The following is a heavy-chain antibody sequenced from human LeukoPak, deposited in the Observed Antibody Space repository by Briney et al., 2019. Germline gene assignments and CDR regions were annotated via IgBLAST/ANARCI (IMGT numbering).Heavy chain of an antibody. CDR2: ISGSGGST. CDR3: AKDQRPQQLVREAFDI. CDR1: GFTFSSYA. Sequence: PGGSLRLSCAASGFTFSSYAMSWVRQAPGKGLEWVSAISGSGGSTYYADSVKGRFTISRDNSKNTLYLQMNSLRAEDTAVYYCAKDQRPQQLVREAFDIWGQGTMVTVSS. J-gene: IGHJ3*02. D-gene: IGHD6-13*01. V-gene: IGHV3-23*01.